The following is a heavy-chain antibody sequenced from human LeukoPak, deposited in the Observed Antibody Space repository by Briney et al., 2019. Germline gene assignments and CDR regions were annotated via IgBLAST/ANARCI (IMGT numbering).Heavy chain of an antibody. CDR3: ARHVAAAPYYYGLDV. J-gene: IGHJ6*02. V-gene: IGHV4-59*08. CDR1: GDSISSDY. Sequence: PSETLSLTCTVSGDSISSDYWSWIRQPPGKGLEWIGYIYYSGSTNYNPSLKSRVTISVNTSQNQFSLKLSSVTAADTAVYYCARHVAAAPYYYGLDVWGQGTTVTVSS. CDR2: IYYSGST. D-gene: IGHD6-6*01.